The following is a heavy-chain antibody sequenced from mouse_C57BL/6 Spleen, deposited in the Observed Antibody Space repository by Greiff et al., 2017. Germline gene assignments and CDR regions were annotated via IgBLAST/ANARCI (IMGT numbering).Heavy chain of an antibody. CDR1: GYSITSGYY. V-gene: IGHV3-6*01. Sequence: VQLKESGPGLVKPSQSLSLTCSVTGYSITSGYYWNWIRQFPGNKLEWMGYISYDGSNNYNPSLKNRISITRDTSKNQFFLKLNSVTTEDTATYYCARGGHGAMDYWGQGTSVTVSS. CDR2: ISYDGSN. J-gene: IGHJ4*01. CDR3: ARGGHGAMDY.